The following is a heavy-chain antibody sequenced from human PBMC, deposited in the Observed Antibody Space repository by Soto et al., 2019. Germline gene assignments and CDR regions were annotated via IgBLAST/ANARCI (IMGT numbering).Heavy chain of an antibody. CDR1: GFTITTSA. CDR2: IVVGSGNT. J-gene: IGHJ3*02. CDR3: AETDRVGGWAFHI. V-gene: IGHV1-58*02. D-gene: IGHD3-10*01. Sequence: SVKVSCKASGFTITTSAMQWVRQARGQRLEWKGCIVVGSGNTNYAQKFQERVTITRDMSTSTAYMELSSLRSDDTAVYNCAETDRVGGWAFHIWG.